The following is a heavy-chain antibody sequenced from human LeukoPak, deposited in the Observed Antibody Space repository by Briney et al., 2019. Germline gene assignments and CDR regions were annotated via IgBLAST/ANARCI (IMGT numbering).Heavy chain of an antibody. CDR2: INPSGGST. J-gene: IGHJ3*02. CDR1: GYTFTNYY. V-gene: IGHV1-46*03. D-gene: IGHD2-15*01. Sequence: ASVKVSCKASGYTFTNYYMHWVRQAPGQGLEWMGIINPSGGSTSYAQKFQGRVTMTRDTSTSTVYMGLSSLRSEDSAVYYCARDTPNCSGGSCYSGDAFDIWGQGTMVTVSS. CDR3: ARDTPNCSGGSCYSGDAFDI.